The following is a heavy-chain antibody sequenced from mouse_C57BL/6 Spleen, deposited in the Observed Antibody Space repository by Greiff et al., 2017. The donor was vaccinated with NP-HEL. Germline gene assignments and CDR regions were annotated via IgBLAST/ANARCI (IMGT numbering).Heavy chain of an antibody. J-gene: IGHJ1*03. V-gene: IGHV5-9-1*02. Sequence: EVKLVESGEGLVKPGGSLKLSCAASGFTFSSYAMSWVRQTPEKRLEWVAYISSGGDYIYYADTVKGRFTLSRDNARNTLYLQMSSLKSEDTAMYYCTRADGTDRYFDVWGTGTTVTVSS. CDR3: TRADGTDRYFDV. CDR2: ISSGGDYI. D-gene: IGHD2-1*01. CDR1: GFTFSSYA.